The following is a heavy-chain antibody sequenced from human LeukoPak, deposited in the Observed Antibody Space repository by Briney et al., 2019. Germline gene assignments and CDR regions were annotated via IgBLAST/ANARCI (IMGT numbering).Heavy chain of an antibody. Sequence: GGSLRLSCAASGFTFSSYWMSWVRQAPGKGLEWVANIKQDGSEKYYVDSVKGRFTISRDNAKSSLYLQMNSLRAEDTAVYYCARDRSYDYYDSSGYYSRPIDYWGQGTLVTVSS. CDR1: GFTFSSYW. CDR3: ARDRSYDYYDSSGYYSRPIDY. V-gene: IGHV3-7*01. CDR2: IKQDGSEK. J-gene: IGHJ4*02. D-gene: IGHD3-22*01.